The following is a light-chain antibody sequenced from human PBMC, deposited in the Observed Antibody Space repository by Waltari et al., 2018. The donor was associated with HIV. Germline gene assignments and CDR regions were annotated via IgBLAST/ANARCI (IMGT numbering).Light chain of an antibody. V-gene: IGKV1-39*01. CDR1: QSISNY. Sequence: DIQMTQSPSSLSAAVGDRVTISCRASQSISNYLNWYQQKPGKAPELLVYAASSLQSGVPSRFSGSGSGTDLTLIISSLQREDFATYYCQQSYSTPRTFGQGTKVEIK. CDR2: AAS. CDR3: QQSYSTPRT. J-gene: IGKJ2*01.